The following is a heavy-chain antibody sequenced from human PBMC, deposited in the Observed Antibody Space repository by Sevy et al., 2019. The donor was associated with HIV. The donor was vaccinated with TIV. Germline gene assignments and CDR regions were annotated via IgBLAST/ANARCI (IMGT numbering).Heavy chain of an antibody. CDR2: IKSKIDAEKT. CDR1: GFTFSNAW. CDR3: ATAPGYYDSAPFDY. V-gene: IGHV3-15*01. D-gene: IGHD3-22*01. J-gene: IGHJ4*02. Sequence: GGSLRLSCAVSGFTFSNAWMNWVRQAPGTGLQWVGLIKSKIDAEKTDYVAPVKGRFTISRDDSTNTLDLQMNSLKTEDTGFYYCATAPGYYDSAPFDYWGPGTLVTVSS.